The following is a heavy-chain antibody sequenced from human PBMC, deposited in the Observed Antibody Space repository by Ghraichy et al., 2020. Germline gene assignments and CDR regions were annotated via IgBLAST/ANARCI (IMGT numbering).Heavy chain of an antibody. Sequence: SCKASGSTFTAYYMHWVRQAPGQGLEWMGRINPNTGGTNYAQKFQGRVTMTRDTSIDTAYMELSRVRSDDTAVYYCARDFFSSITSPNYYYGMDLWGQGTTVTVSS. CDR2: INPNTGGT. V-gene: IGHV1-2*06. CDR3: ARDFFSSITSPNYYYGMDL. J-gene: IGHJ6*02. D-gene: IGHD1-14*01. CDR1: GSTFTAYY.